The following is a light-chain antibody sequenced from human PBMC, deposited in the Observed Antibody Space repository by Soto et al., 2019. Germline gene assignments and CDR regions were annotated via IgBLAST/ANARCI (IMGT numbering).Light chain of an antibody. J-gene: IGKJ4*01. Sequence: ETVMTQSPATLSVSPGERVTLSCRASQSVGSKVAWYQQKPGQAPSLLIYGASTRATETPVRFSGSGSGTEFTLTISSLQSEDFAVYYCQQYNSWPLTFGGGTKVDIK. CDR2: GAS. CDR3: QQYNSWPLT. V-gene: IGKV3-15*01. CDR1: QSVGSK.